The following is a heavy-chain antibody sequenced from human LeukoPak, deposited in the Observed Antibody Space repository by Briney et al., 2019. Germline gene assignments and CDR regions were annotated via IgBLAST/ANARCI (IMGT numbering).Heavy chain of an antibody. CDR3: ARLTAYYFDY. Sequence: TGGSLRLSCEASGFTFRSYWMHWVRQAPGKGLVWVSRINGDGSSASYADSVKGRFTISRDNAKNTVYLQMTSLRAEDTAMYYCARLTAYYFDYWGQGTLVPVSS. CDR1: GFTFRSYW. V-gene: IGHV3-74*01. J-gene: IGHJ4*02. CDR2: INGDGSSA. D-gene: IGHD7-27*01.